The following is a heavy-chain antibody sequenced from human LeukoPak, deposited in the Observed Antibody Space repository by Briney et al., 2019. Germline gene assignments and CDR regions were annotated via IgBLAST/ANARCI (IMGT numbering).Heavy chain of an antibody. Sequence: GGSLRLPCAASGFTFSSYEMNWVRQAPGKGLEWVSYISSSGSTIYYADSVKGRFTISRDNAKNSLYLQMNSLRAEDTAVYHCARDLGYSGYDSYFDYWGQGTLVTVSS. D-gene: IGHD5-12*01. CDR2: ISSSGSTI. CDR1: GFTFSSYE. CDR3: ARDLGYSGYDSYFDY. V-gene: IGHV3-48*03. J-gene: IGHJ4*02.